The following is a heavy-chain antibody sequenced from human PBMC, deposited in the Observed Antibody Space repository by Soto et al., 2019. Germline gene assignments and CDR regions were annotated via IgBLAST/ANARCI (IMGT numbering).Heavy chain of an antibody. CDR1: GGSISSSDYY. CDR3: ATSSVSRLLNHWYFDL. J-gene: IGHJ2*01. Sequence: SETLSLTCTVSGGSISSSDYYWGWFRQPPGKGLEWIGSISFGVTTYYNPSLKSRLTISIDTSHNQFSLNLYSVTAADTAVYYCATSSVSRLLNHWYFDLWGRGALVTVSS. CDR2: ISFGVTT. V-gene: IGHV4-39*01.